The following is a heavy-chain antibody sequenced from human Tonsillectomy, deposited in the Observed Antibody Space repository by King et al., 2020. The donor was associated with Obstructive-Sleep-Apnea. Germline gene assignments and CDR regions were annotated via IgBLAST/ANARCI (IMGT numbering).Heavy chain of an antibody. D-gene: IGHD4-17*01. CDR3: ARSHGDYEGWFDP. CDR2: IYYSGST. CDR1: GGSISSGGYY. J-gene: IGHJ5*02. Sequence: QVQLQESGPGLVKPSQTLSLTCTVSGGSISSGGYYWSWIRQHPGKGLEWIGYIYYSGSTYYNPSLKSRVTISVDTAKNQFSLKLSSVTAAATAVYYCARSHGDYEGWFDPWGQGTLVTVSS. V-gene: IGHV4-31*03.